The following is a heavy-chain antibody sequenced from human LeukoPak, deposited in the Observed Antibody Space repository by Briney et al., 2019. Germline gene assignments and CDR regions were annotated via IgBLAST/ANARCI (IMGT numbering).Heavy chain of an antibody. CDR3: ARSSGYYDFWSGYQRWFDP. Sequence: SVKVSCKASGGTFSSYAISWVRQAPGQGLEWMGGIIPIFGTANYAQKFQGRVTITADKSTSTAYMELSSLRSEDTAVYHCARSSGYYDFWSGYQRWFDPWGQGTLVTVSS. CDR2: IIPIFGTA. J-gene: IGHJ5*02. V-gene: IGHV1-69*06. CDR1: GGTFSSYA. D-gene: IGHD3-3*01.